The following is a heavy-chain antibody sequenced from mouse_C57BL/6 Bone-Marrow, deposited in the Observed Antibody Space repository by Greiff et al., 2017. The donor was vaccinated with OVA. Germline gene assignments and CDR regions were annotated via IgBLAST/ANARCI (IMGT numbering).Heavy chain of an antibody. V-gene: IGHV2-5*01. CDR1: GFSLTSYG. J-gene: IGHJ3*01. D-gene: IGHD2-5*01. CDR3: AKTPAYYSNYAPAWFAY. Sequence: VQLQESGPGLVQPSQSLSITCTVSGFSLTSYGVHWVRQSPGKGPEWLGVIWRGGSTDYNAAFMSRLSITKDNSKSQVFFKMNSLQADDTAIYYCAKTPAYYSNYAPAWFAYWGQGTLVTVSA. CDR2: IWRGGST.